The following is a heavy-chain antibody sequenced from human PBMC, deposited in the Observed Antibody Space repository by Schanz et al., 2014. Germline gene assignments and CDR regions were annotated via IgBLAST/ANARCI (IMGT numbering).Heavy chain of an antibody. CDR1: GFTFSSYAM. CDR3: ARDERDLPRSLFVF. J-gene: IGHJ4*02. V-gene: IGHV4-4*02. D-gene: IGHD2-2*01. Sequence: VQLLESGGGLVQPGGSLRLSCAASGFTFSSYAMSWVRQAPGKGLEWIGEINNSGSTNYNPSLKSRVTISLDKSKSQFSLPLNAVTAADTAVYYCARDERDLPRSLFVFWGQGTLVTVSS. CDR2: INNSGST.